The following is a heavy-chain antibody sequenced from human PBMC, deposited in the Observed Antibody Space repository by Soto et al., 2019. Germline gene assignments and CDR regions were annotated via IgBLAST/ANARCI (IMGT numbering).Heavy chain of an antibody. CDR3: ARSNYCSGGSCCHFDY. CDR1: GFTFSSYG. V-gene: IGHV3-33*01. Sequence: GGSLRLSCAASGFTFSSYGMHWVRQAPGKGLEWVAVIWYDGSNKYYADSVKGRFTISRDNSKNTLYLQMNSLRAEDTAVYYCARSNYCSGGSCCHFDYWGQGTLVTVSS. CDR2: IWYDGSNK. J-gene: IGHJ4*02. D-gene: IGHD2-15*01.